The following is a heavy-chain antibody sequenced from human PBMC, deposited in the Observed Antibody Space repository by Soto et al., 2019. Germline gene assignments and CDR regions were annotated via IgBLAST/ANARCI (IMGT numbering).Heavy chain of an antibody. D-gene: IGHD1-26*01. CDR2: ISHGGDTM. V-gene: IGHV3-11*01. Sequence: GGSLRLSCAASGFIFSDYYMSWIRQAPGRGLEWVSYISHGGDTMYHADSVKGRFTISRDNAKNSLYLQMNSLRAEDTAVYYCARAVGSYDAFDIWGQGTMVTVSS. CDR3: ARAVGSYDAFDI. CDR1: GFIFSDYY. J-gene: IGHJ3*02.